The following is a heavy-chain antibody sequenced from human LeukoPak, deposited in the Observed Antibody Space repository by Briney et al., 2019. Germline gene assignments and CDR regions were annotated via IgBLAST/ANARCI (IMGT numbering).Heavy chain of an antibody. J-gene: IGHJ4*02. CDR1: GFTFSSYS. CDR2: ISSSSSYI. D-gene: IGHD4-17*01. V-gene: IGHV3-21*01. CDR3: ASDPDYGDYSPFDY. Sequence: GGSLRLSCAASGFTFSSYSMNWVRQAPGKGLEWVSSISSSSSYIYYADSAKGRFTISRDNAKNSLYLQMNSLRAEDTAVYYCASDPDYGDYSPFDYWGQGTLVTVSS.